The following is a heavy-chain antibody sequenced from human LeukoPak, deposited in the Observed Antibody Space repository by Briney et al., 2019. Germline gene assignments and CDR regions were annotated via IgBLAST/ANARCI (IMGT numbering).Heavy chain of an antibody. CDR1: RLTIATKY. Sequence: GGSLRLSCAASRLTIATKYMNWVRQAPGKGLEWVSIIYSGASTYYADSVRGRFTISRDTSKNTVSLQMHSLRAEDTAVYFCARLGDHYHWNLDLWGRGTLVTVSS. J-gene: IGHJ2*01. CDR2: IYSGAST. D-gene: IGHD3-10*01. V-gene: IGHV3-53*01. CDR3: ARLGDHYHWNLDL.